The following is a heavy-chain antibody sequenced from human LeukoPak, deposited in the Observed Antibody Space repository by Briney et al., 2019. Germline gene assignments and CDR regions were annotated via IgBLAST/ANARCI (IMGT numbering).Heavy chain of an antibody. CDR1: GYSFTSYW. Sequence: GESLKISCKGSGYSFTSYWIGWVCQMPGKGLEWMGIIYSPSFQGQVTISADKSISTAYLQWSSLKASDTAMYYCARRLHGDGYTPGDYWGQGTLVTVSS. CDR3: ARRLHGDGYTPGDY. CDR2: IY. D-gene: IGHD5-24*01. V-gene: IGHV5-51*01. J-gene: IGHJ4*02.